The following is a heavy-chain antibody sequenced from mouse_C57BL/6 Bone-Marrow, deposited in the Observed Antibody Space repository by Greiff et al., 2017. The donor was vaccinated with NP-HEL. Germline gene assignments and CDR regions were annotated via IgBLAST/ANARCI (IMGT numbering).Heavy chain of an antibody. CDR1: GFTFSDYY. Sequence: EVILVESEGGLVQPGSSMKLSCTASGFTFSDYYMAWVRQVPEKGLEWVANINYDGSSTYYLDSLKSRFIISRDNAKNILYLQMSSLKSEDTATYYCAREGGLRRRTYAMDYWGQGTSVTVSS. CDR2: INYDGSST. CDR3: AREGGLRRRTYAMDY. J-gene: IGHJ4*01. V-gene: IGHV5-16*01. D-gene: IGHD2-4*01.